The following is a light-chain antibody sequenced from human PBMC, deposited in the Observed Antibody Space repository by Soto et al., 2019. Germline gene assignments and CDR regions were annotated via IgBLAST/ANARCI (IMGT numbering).Light chain of an antibody. J-gene: IGKJ4*01. CDR1: QSVSRSY. V-gene: IGKV3-20*01. Sequence: EIVLTQSPGTLSLSPGERATLSCRASQSVSRSYLAWYQQKPGQAPRLLIYGASSRATGIPDRFSGSAAGTDFTFTISRLEPEDFEVYYCQQYESSLTFGGGTKVEIK. CDR3: QQYESSLT. CDR2: GAS.